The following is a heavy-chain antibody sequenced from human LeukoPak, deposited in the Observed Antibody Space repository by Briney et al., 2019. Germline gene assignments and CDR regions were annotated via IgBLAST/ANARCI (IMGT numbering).Heavy chain of an antibody. V-gene: IGHV3-33*01. D-gene: IGHD2-2*01. J-gene: IGHJ4*02. CDR2: IWNDGSNK. CDR1: GFTFSSYG. Sequence: GGSLRLSCAASGFTFSSYGMHWVRQAPGQGLEWVAVIWNDGSNKYYVYYVKCRFTISRENSKNTLYLQMNSLRTEDTAVYYCARDYCSSTSCLFDYWGQGTLVTVSS. CDR3: ARDYCSSTSCLFDY.